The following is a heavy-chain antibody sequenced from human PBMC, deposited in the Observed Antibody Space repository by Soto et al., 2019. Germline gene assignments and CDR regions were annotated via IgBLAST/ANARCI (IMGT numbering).Heavy chain of an antibody. D-gene: IGHD3-10*01. CDR1: GGTFSSYA. CDR3: ARDLGRYYGSGSYYKSYYFDY. CDR2: IIPIFGTA. J-gene: IGHJ4*02. V-gene: IGHV1-69*06. Sequence: QVQLVQSGAEVKKPGSSVKVSCKASGGTFSSYAISWVRQAPGQGLEWMGGIIPIFGTANYAQKFQGRVTITAGKSTSTAYMELSSLRSEDTAVYYCARDLGRYYGSGSYYKSYYFDYWGQGTLVTVSS.